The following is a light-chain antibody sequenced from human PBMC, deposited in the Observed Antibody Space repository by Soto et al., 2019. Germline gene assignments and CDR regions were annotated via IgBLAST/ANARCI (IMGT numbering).Light chain of an antibody. CDR2: GAS. Sequence: DIRMTQSPSTLSASPHELATFPCRPSQNIRKRLAWYQQKPGKAPRVFIYGASSRDTGIPARFSGSGSGTEFTLTISRLQPEDFAGFYCQQYGSYPWTFGQGTKVDIK. J-gene: IGKJ1*01. V-gene: IGKV1-5*01. CDR1: QNIRKR. CDR3: QQYGSYPWT.